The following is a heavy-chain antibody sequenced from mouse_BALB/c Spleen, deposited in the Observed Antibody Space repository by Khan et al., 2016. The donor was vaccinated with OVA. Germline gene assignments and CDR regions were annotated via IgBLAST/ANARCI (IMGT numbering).Heavy chain of an antibody. V-gene: IGHV4-1*02. J-gene: IGHJ4*01. CDR2: INPDSRTI. CDR3: ARGLRRYYYAMDY. CDR1: GFAFSRYW. D-gene: IGHD2-2*01. Sequence: EVQLQESGGGLVQPGGSLKLSCAASGFAFSRYWMTWVRQAPGKGLEWIGEINPDSRTINYTPYLKDNFIISRDNAKSTLYLQLSKVRSEDTGAYDCARGLRRYYYAMDYWGQGTSVTVSS.